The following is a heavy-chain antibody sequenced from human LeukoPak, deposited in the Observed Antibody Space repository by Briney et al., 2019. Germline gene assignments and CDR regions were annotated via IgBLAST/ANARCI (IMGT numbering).Heavy chain of an antibody. CDR1: GFTFSSYN. CDR2: ITSSSSYI. J-gene: IGHJ5*02. D-gene: IGHD3-10*01. CDR3: ARRRPPMVRGVIASQAHFDP. V-gene: IGHV3-21*01. Sequence: GGSLRLSCAASGFTFSSYNMNWVRQAPGKGLEWVSSITSSSSYIYYADSVKGRFTISRDNAKNSLYLQMNSLRAADTAVYYCARRRPPMVRGVIASQAHFDPWGQGTLVTVSS.